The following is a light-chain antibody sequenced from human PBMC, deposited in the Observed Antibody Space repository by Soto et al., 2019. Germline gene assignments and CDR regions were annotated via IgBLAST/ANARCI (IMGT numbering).Light chain of an antibody. CDR2: GAS. V-gene: IGKV3-20*01. CDR3: QQYVSSPLT. CDR1: QSVSTS. J-gene: IGKJ4*01. Sequence: EIVLTQSPGTLSLSPGERATLSCRASQSVSTSLAWHQQKLGQAPRLLIYGASSRASGIPDRFSGSGSGTDFTLTISSLEPEDFAVYYCQQYVSSPLTFGGGTKVEIK.